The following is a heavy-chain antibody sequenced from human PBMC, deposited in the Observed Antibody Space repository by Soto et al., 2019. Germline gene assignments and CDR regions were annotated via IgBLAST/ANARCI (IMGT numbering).Heavy chain of an antibody. J-gene: IGHJ6*02. CDR1: GVTFSSYA. CDR2: IIPIFGTA. CDR3: ARDVNLLRFLEWLPKAYYYYGMDV. Sequence: SVKVSCKASGVTFSSYAISWVRQAPGQGLEWMGGIIPIFGTANYAQKFQGRVTITADESTSTAYMELSSLRSEDTAVYYCARDVNLLRFLEWLPKAYYYYGMDVWGQGTTVTVSS. D-gene: IGHD3-3*01. V-gene: IGHV1-69*13.